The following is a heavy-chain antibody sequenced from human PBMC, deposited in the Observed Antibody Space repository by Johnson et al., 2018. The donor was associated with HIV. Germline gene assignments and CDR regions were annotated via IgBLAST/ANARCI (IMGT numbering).Heavy chain of an antibody. V-gene: IGHV3-30*03. J-gene: IGHJ3*02. CDR3: ASVVGDTYLNALDI. CDR1: GFTFSSYG. CDR2: ISYDGSNK. Sequence: QVQLVESGGGVVQPGRSLRLSCAASGFTFSSYGMHWVRQAPGKGLEWVAVISYDGSNKYYADSVKGRFTISRDNSKNTLYLQMNSLRAEDTAVYYCASVVGDTYLNALDIWGQGTMVTVSS. D-gene: IGHD1-26*01.